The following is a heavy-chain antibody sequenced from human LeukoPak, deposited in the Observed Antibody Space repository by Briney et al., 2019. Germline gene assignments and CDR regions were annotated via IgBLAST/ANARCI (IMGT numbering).Heavy chain of an antibody. J-gene: IGHJ4*02. V-gene: IGHV3-74*01. CDR1: GVAVSGYW. CDR3: ARDPKYGDLDY. CDR2: INSDGSST. Sequence: GGSRRLSCAAFGVAVSGYWMNWVRQAPGKGLVWVARINSDGSSTSHADSVKGRFTISRDNAKNTLYLQMNSLRVDDTAVYYCARDPKYGDLDYWGLGTLVTVSS. D-gene: IGHD4-17*01.